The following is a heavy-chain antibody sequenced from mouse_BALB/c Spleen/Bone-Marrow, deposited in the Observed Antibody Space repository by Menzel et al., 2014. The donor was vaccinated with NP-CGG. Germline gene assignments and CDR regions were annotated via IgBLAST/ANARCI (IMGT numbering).Heavy chain of an antibody. CDR3: ARDENVGIYWYFDV. V-gene: IGHV7-3*02. Sequence: EVQLVESGGGSVQPGGSLRLSCATSGFTFTDYYMSWVRQPPGKALEWLGFIRNKAKGYTTEYSASVKGRFTISRDNSLRILYLQMNTLRAEDSATYYCARDENVGIYWYFDVWGAGTTVIVSS. CDR2: IRNKAKGYTT. J-gene: IGHJ1*01. CDR1: GFTFTDYY.